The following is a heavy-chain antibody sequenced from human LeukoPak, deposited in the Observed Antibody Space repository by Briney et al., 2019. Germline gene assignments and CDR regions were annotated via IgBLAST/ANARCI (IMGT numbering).Heavy chain of an antibody. J-gene: IGHJ4*02. CDR3: ARGFTHDYGDYFDY. D-gene: IGHD4-17*01. Sequence: GGSLRLSCAASGITVSSNYMSWVRQAPGKGLEWVSVIYSDSGGSTYYADSVKGRFTMSRDNSKNTLYLHMNSLRAEDTAVYYCARGFTHDYGDYFDYWGQGTLVTVSS. CDR1: GITVSSNY. V-gene: IGHV3-66*01. CDR2: IYSDSGGST.